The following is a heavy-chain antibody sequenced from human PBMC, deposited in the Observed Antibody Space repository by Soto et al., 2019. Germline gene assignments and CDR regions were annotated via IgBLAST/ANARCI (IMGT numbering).Heavy chain of an antibody. CDR1: GGTFSSYA. Sequence: QLQLVQSGAEVKKPGSSVKVSCKASGGTFSSYAISWVRQAPGQGLEWMGGIIPIFGTANYAQKFQGRVTSNADEYPSTAYMELSSLRSEDTAVYYCARGIVVVPAAIRDPDFDYWGQGTLVTVSS. CDR3: ARGIVVVPAAIRDPDFDY. CDR2: IIPIFGTA. J-gene: IGHJ4*02. D-gene: IGHD2-2*02. V-gene: IGHV1-69*01.